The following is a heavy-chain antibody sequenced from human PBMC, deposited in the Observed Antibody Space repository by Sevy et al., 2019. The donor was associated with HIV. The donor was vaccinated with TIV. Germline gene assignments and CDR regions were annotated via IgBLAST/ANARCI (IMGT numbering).Heavy chain of an antibody. V-gene: IGHV4-59*01. J-gene: IGHJ6*02. CDR2: IFYSRST. CDR3: ARGDRELLYGMDV. Sequence: SETLSLICTVSGDSISGYYWNWIRQPPGKGLEWIGYIFYSRSTTYNPSLKSRVTISKDTSKNQFSLKLTSVTAADTAVYFCARGDRELLYGMDVWGQGTAVTVSS. D-gene: IGHD1-7*01. CDR1: GDSISGYY.